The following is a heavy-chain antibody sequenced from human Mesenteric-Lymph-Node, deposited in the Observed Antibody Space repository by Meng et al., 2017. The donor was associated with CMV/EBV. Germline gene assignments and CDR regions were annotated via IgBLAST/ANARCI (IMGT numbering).Heavy chain of an antibody. J-gene: IGHJ4*02. CDR1: GFTFSSYW. V-gene: IGHV3-7*01. Sequence: GESLKISCAASGFTFSSYWMSWVRQAPGKGLEWVANIKQDGSEKYYVDSVKGRFTISRDNAKNSLYLQMNSLRAEDTAVYYCAREGGGYCSSTSCYPSFDYWGQGTLVTVSS. CDR2: IKQDGSEK. CDR3: AREGGGYCSSTSCYPSFDY. D-gene: IGHD2-2*01.